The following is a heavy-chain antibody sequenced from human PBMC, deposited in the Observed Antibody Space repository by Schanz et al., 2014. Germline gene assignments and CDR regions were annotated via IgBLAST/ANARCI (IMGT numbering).Heavy chain of an antibody. CDR2: IIPVLNIA. J-gene: IGHJ4*02. V-gene: IGHV1-69*08. Sequence: QLQLVQSGAEVKKPGSSVKVSCKLSGGTFSSYTISWMRQAPGQGLEWMGKIIPVLNIATYAQRFQGRVSITADTSTNTAYMELSSLTSEDTAVYYCARDGDFDYWGQGTLVTVSS. CDR1: GGTFSSYT. CDR3: ARDGDFDY.